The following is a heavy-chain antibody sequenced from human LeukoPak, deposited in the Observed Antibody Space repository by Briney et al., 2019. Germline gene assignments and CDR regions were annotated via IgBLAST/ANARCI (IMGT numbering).Heavy chain of an antibody. CDR2: ISSSGSTI. CDR3: ARGYCSSTSCHHFDY. D-gene: IGHD2-2*01. Sequence: GGSLRLSCAASGFTFSSYSMNWVRQAPGKGLEWVSYISSSGSTIYYADSVKGRFTISRDNAKNSLYLQMNSLRAEDTAVYYCARGYCSSTSCHHFDYWGQGTLVTVSS. V-gene: IGHV3-48*03. J-gene: IGHJ4*02. CDR1: GFTFSSYS.